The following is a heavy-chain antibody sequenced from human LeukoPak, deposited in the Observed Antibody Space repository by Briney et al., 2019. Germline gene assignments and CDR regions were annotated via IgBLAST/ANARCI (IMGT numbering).Heavy chain of an antibody. CDR1: GGSFSGYY. V-gene: IGHV4-34*01. Sequence: SETLSLTCAVYGGSFSGYYWSWIRQPPGKGLEWIGEINHSGSTNYNPSLKSRVTISVDTSKNQFSLKLSSVTAADTAVYYCARDRGLLWFGEIDYWGQGTLVTVSS. CDR3: ARDRGLLWFGEIDY. J-gene: IGHJ4*02. CDR2: INHSGST. D-gene: IGHD3-10*01.